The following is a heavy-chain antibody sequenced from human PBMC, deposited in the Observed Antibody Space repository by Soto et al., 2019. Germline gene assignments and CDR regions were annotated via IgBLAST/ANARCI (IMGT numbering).Heavy chain of an antibody. D-gene: IGHD3-10*01. J-gene: IGHJ6*02. V-gene: IGHV1-18*01. CDR3: AGDIQRMGFGELLSGYYYYGMDV. CDR1: GYTFTSYG. CDR2: ISAYNGNT. Sequence: ASVKVSCKASGYTFTSYGISWVRQAPGQGLEWMGWISAYNGNTNYAQKLQGRVTMTTDTSTSTAYMELRSLRSDDTAVYYCAGDIQRMGFGELLSGYYYYGMDVWGQGTTVTVSS.